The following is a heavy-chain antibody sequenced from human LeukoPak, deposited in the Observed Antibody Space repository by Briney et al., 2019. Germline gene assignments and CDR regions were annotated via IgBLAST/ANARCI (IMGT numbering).Heavy chain of an antibody. CDR3: ARGPHLVRHYMDV. CDR1: GYSISRGYH. V-gene: IGHV4-38-2*01. J-gene: IGHJ6*03. Sequence: PSQTLSLTCAVSGYSISRGYHWDWIRQPPGKGLEWIGEINHSGSTNYNPSLKSRVTISVDTSKNQFSLKPTSVTAADTAVYYCARGPHLVRHYMDVWGKGTTVIVSS. D-gene: IGHD2-2*01. CDR2: INHSGST.